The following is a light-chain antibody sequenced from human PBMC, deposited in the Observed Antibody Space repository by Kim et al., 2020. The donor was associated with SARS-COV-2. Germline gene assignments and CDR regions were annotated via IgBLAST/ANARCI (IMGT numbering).Light chain of an antibody. CDR1: ESVYSN. CDR3: QQYNHWPPWA. V-gene: IGKV3-15*01. CDR2: GAS. J-gene: IGKJ1*01. Sequence: SPGERATLSCRASESVYSNLAWYQQRPGQPPRLLMYGASIRATGVPARFSGSGSGTEFTLVISSLQSEDVALYYCQQYNHWPPWAFGQGTKVEIK.